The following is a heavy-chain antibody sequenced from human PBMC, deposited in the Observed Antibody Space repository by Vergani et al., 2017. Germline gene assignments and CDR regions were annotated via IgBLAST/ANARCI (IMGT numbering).Heavy chain of an antibody. Sequence: QVQLQESGPGLVKPSETLSLTCAVSDYSISSGYYWGWIRQPPGKGLEWIGSIHYSENTNYNPSLKTRVTISVDTSKNQFSLTFTSVTAADTAVYYCASDTHSGQRADRWGQGILVTVTS. CDR2: IHYSENT. CDR1: DYSISSGYY. J-gene: IGHJ5*02. V-gene: IGHV4-61*01. CDR3: ASDTHSGQRADR. D-gene: IGHD6-19*01.